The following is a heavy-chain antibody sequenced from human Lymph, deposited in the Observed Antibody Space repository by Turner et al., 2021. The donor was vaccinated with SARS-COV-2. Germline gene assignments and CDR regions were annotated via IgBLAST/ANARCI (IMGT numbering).Heavy chain of an antibody. D-gene: IGHD2-15*01. CDR1: GFTFDDYA. V-gene: IGHV3-43*02. CDR2: ISGDGGGT. Sequence: GGSGGGVVQPGGSLRLSCAASGFTFDDYAMHWVRQAPGKGLEWVSLISGDGGGTYYADSVKGRFTISRDNSKNSLSLQMNSLRAEDTALYYCAKDPGYCSGGSCYSRTYFDFWGQGTLVTVSA. J-gene: IGHJ4*02. CDR3: AKDPGYCSGGSCYSRTYFDF.